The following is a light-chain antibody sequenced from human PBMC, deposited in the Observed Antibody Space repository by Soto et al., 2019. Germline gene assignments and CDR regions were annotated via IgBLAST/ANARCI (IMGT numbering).Light chain of an antibody. CDR2: EVN. CDR1: ASKIGGYNF. V-gene: IGLV2-8*01. J-gene: IGLJ1*01. CDR3: SSYAGTNNRYV. Sequence: QSALTQPPSASGSPGQQATSPALETASKIGGYNFVSWYQQHPGKVPKLIIYEVNKRPSGVPDRFSGSKSGNTASLTVSGLQADDEADYYCSSYAGTNNRYVFGTGTKVTVL.